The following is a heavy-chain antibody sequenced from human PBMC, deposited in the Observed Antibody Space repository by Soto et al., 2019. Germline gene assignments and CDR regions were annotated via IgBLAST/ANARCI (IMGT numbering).Heavy chain of an antibody. CDR2: IKSKTDGETA. Sequence: EVQLVESGGGLVKPGGSLKLSCAASGVIFDNVWMSWVRQAPGKGLEWVARIKSKTDGETADYTAPVEGRFTISRDDSKNTLYLQMNSLRTEDSVVYYCTTGVTYWGQGTLVTVSS. CDR1: GVIFDNVW. V-gene: IGHV3-15*01. J-gene: IGHJ4*02. D-gene: IGHD2-21*02. CDR3: TTGVTY.